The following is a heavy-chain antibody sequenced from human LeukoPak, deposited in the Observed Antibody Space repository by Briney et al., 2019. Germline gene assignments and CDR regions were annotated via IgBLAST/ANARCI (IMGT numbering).Heavy chain of an antibody. CDR1: GFTFSSYA. D-gene: IGHD6-13*01. Sequence: TGGSLRLSCAASGFTFSSYAMSWVRQAPGKGLEWVSAISGSGGSTYYANSVKGRFTISRDNSKNTLYLQMNSLRAEDTAVYYCAKGPRKGAAAAFWGGGDYWGQGTLVTVSS. CDR2: ISGSGGST. V-gene: IGHV3-23*01. J-gene: IGHJ4*02. CDR3: AKGPRKGAAAAFWGGGDY.